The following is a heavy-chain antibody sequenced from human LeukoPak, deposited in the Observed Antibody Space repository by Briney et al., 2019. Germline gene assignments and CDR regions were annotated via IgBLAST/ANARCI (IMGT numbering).Heavy chain of an antibody. CDR3: ARRYYYDSSGYQNWFDP. CDR2: IYPGESDT. J-gene: IGHJ5*02. V-gene: IGHV5-51*03. CDR1: GYIFTSYW. D-gene: IGHD3-22*01. Sequence: GESLSLSCTGSGYIFTSYWIGWVRQMPGKGLEWVGIIYPGESDTIYSPSLQGQVTISADKSISTAYLQWSSLKASDTAMYYCARRYYYDSSGYQNWFDPWGQGTLVTDSS.